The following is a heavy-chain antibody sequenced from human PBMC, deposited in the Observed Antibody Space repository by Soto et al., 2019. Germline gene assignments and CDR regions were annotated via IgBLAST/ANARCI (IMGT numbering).Heavy chain of an antibody. J-gene: IGHJ3*02. CDR1: GGSISGADYY. D-gene: IGHD2-21*01. CDR3: VRVGIASSDAFDI. CDR2: IYYTGNA. Sequence: QVQLQESGPGLVKPSQSLSLSCTVSGGSISGADYYWSWIRQHPERGLEWIGYIYYTGNAYYSSALKSRVTISVDTSKNQFSLSLTSVTAADTAVYFCVRVGIASSDAFDIWGQGTLVTVSS. V-gene: IGHV4-31*03.